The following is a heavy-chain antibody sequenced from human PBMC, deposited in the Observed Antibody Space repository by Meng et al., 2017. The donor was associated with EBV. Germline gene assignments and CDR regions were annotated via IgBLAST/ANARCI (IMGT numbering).Heavy chain of an antibody. CDR2: FLPRLGAT. Sequence: QVKLVRFAGEVKKSGSAVKVSCKTSGGPFRYYAISWVGQAPGQGLEWLGGFLPRLGATNYAQKFHGRVKITADESTSTHYMDLSSLRSEDTAIYYCASESGRGYTPDYWGQGTLVTVSS. CDR1: GGPFRYYA. J-gene: IGHJ4*02. CDR3: ASESGRGYTPDY. V-gene: IGHV1-69*01. D-gene: IGHD3-10*01.